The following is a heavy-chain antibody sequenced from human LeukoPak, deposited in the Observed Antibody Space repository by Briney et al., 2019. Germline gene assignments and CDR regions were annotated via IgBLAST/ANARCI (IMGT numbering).Heavy chain of an antibody. D-gene: IGHD6-19*01. CDR1: GFTFSSYA. Sequence: GGSLRLSCAASGFTFSSYAMHWVRQAPGKGLEWVSLISGDGGSTYYADSVKGRFTISRDNSKNSLYLQTNSLRTEDTALYYCAKDDGYSSGWDTYYYMDVWGKGTTVTVSS. CDR3: AKDDGYSSGWDTYYYMDV. CDR2: ISGDGGST. V-gene: IGHV3-43*02. J-gene: IGHJ6*03.